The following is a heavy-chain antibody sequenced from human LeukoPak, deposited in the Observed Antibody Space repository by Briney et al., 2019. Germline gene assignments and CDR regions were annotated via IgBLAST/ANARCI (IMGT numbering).Heavy chain of an antibody. D-gene: IGHD4-17*01. J-gene: IGHJ6*02. CDR3: AKALGTVTTFNYYYYGMDV. Sequence: GASLRLSCAASGLTFSSYAMSWVRQAPGKGLEWVSAISGSGGSTYYADSVKGRFTISRDNSKNTLYLQMNSLRAEDTAVYYCAKALGTVTTFNYYYYGMDVWGQGTTVTVSS. CDR2: ISGSGGST. V-gene: IGHV3-23*01. CDR1: GLTFSSYA.